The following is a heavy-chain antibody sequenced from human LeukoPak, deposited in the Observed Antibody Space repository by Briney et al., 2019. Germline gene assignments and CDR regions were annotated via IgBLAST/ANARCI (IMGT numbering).Heavy chain of an antibody. CDR3: ARDWGFSVPYY. Sequence: GRSLRLSCAASGFTFSNYAMHWVRQAPGKGLEWVAVISYDGTNKYYADSVKGRFTISRDNSKNTLFMQMNSLRAEDTAVYYCARDWGFSVPYYWGQGTLVTGSS. V-gene: IGHV3-30*03. CDR2: ISYDGTNK. D-gene: IGHD3-16*01. J-gene: IGHJ4*02. CDR1: GFTFSNYA.